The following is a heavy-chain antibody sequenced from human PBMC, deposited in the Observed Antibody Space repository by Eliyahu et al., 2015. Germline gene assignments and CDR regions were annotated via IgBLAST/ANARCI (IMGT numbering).Heavy chain of an antibody. V-gene: IGHV1-69*04. CDR3: ARNYYDSSGYLELYFDY. J-gene: IGHJ4*02. D-gene: IGHD3-22*01. Sequence: QVQLVQSGAEVKKPGSSVKVSCKXSGXPXRSYAIRWVRXAPGQGLEWMGRIIPILGIANYAQKFQGRVTITADKSTSTAYMELSSLRSEDTAVYYCARNYYDSSGYLELYFDYWGQGTLVTVSS. CDR1: GXPXRSYA. CDR2: IIPILGIA.